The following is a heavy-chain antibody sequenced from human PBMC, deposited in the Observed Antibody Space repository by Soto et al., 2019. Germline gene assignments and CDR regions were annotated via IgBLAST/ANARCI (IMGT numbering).Heavy chain of an antibody. J-gene: IGHJ3*01. Sequence: VQLVESGGGLVHPGGSLRLSCAASGFTFSNYWMHWVRQAPGKGLVWVSRINSEGGSTAYADSVKGRFTISRDNAENTLFLQMNSLRAEDMAVYYCTRVPRCSEDNCYARGAVEFWGQGTMVTVSS. V-gene: IGHV3-74*01. D-gene: IGHD2-15*01. CDR2: INSEGGST. CDR3: TRVPRCSEDNCYARGAVEF. CDR1: GFTFSNYW.